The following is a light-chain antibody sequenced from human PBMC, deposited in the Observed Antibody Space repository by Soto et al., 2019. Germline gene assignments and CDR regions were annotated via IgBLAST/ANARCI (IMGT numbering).Light chain of an antibody. J-gene: IGKJ4*01. CDR3: QQYNDYFT. Sequence: DIQMTQSPSTLSVSIGDRVTITCRASQSINSWLAWYQQKPGKAPELLIYKASNLESGVPSRFSGSGSGTEFTLTISSLQPDDYATYYCQQYNDYFTFGGGTKVE. CDR2: KAS. CDR1: QSINSW. V-gene: IGKV1-5*03.